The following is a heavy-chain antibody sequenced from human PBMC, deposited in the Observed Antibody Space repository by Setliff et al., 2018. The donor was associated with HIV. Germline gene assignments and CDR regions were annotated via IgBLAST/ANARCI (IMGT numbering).Heavy chain of an antibody. CDR3: ARKFRPGHGVDV. V-gene: IGHV3-7*01. CDR1: RFTFNDYW. J-gene: IGHJ6*02. D-gene: IGHD3-10*01. CDR2: IDRDGSET. Sequence: GGSLRLSCVASRFTFNDYWMSWVRQAPGKGLEWVANIDRDGSETNYVDSVKGRFTIFRDNAKRSMYLQMNSLRAEDTAIYYCARKFRPGHGVDVWGQGTTVTVSS.